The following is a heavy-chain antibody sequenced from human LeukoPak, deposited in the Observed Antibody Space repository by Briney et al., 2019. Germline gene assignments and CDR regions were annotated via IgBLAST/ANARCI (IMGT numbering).Heavy chain of an antibody. CDR2: TRNKADSYTT. V-gene: IGHV3-72*01. D-gene: IGHD3-10*01. J-gene: IGHJ4*02. CDR3: ARGGSYGSGSPHYFDY. Sequence: GGSLRLSCAASGFTFSSYEMNWVRQAPGKGLEWVGRTRNKADSYTTEYAASVKGRFTISRDDSKNSLYLQMNSLKTEDTAVYYCARGGSYGSGSPHYFDYWGQGTLVTVSS. CDR1: GFTFSSYE.